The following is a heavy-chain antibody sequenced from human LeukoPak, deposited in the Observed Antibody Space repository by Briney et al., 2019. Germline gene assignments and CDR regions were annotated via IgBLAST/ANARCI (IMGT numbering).Heavy chain of an antibody. J-gene: IGHJ4*02. CDR3: VRHVIGDRFDY. CDR2: IYYSAST. Sequence: PSETLSLTCTVSGGSISSYYWSWIRQPPGKGLDWIGYIYYSASTTYNPSLKSRVTISVDPSKNQFSLKLSSVTAADTAVYYCVRHVIGDRFDYWGQGNLVTVSS. V-gene: IGHV4-59*08. CDR1: GGSISSYY. D-gene: IGHD4-17*01.